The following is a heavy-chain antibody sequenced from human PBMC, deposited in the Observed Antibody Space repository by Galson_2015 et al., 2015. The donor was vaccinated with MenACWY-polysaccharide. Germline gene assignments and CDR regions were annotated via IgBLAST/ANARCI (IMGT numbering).Heavy chain of an antibody. Sequence: SETLSLTCTVSGGSISSYYWSWIRQPAGKGLEWIGRIYTSGSTNYNPSLKSRVTMSVDTSKNQFSLKLSSVTAADTAVYYCAREYTMVRGVIYWFDPWGQGTLVTVSS. CDR3: AREYTMVRGVIYWFDP. CDR1: GGSISSYY. J-gene: IGHJ5*02. D-gene: IGHD3-10*01. CDR2: IYTSGST. V-gene: IGHV4-4*07.